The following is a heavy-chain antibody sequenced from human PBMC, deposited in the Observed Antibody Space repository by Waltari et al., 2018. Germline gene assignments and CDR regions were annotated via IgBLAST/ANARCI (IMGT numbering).Heavy chain of an antibody. Sequence: QVQLVESGGGVVQPGRSLRLSCAASGFTFSSYGMHWVRQAPGKGLDWGAVIWYDGSNKYYADSVKGRFTISRDNSKNTLYLQMNSLRAEDTAVYYCARKGPYGDYFDYWGQGTLVTVSS. V-gene: IGHV3-33*01. CDR2: IWYDGSNK. CDR1: GFTFSSYG. J-gene: IGHJ4*02. D-gene: IGHD4-17*01. CDR3: ARKGPYGDYFDY.